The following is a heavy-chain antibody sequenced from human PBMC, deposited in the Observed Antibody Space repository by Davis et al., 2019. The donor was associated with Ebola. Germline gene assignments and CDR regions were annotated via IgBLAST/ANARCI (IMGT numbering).Heavy chain of an antibody. CDR3: ARESGSEAVAGSDNWFDP. D-gene: IGHD6-19*01. CDR1: GYTFTDYY. Sequence: ASVKVSCKASGYTFTDYYIHWMRQAPGQGLECMGWINPKDGGTGYSQRFQGRVTLTRDTSISTIYMELNRLISDDTALHFCARESGSEAVAGSDNWFDPWGQGTLVTVSS. V-gene: IGHV1-2*02. CDR2: INPKDGGT. J-gene: IGHJ5*02.